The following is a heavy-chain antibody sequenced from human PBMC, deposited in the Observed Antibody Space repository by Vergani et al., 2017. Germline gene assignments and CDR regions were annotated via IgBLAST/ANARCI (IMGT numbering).Heavy chain of an antibody. V-gene: IGHV3-73*02. Sequence: EVQLVESGGGLVQPGGSLKLSCAASGFTFSGSAMHWVRQASGKGLEWVGRIRSKANSYATAYAASVKGRFTISRDDSKNTAYLQMNSLKTEDTAVYYCTRRSSNYYDSSGYHKISSYYYGMDVWGQGTTVTVSS. CDR1: GFTFSGSA. D-gene: IGHD3-22*01. CDR2: IRSKANSYAT. CDR3: TRRSSNYYDSSGYHKISSYYYGMDV. J-gene: IGHJ6*02.